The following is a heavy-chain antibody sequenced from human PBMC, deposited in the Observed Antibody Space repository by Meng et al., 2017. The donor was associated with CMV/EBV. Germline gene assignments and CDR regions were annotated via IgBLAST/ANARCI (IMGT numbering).Heavy chain of an antibody. CDR2: IYSGGST. CDR1: GFTVSSYY. Sequence: GESLKISCAASGFTVSSYYMGWVRQAPGKGLEWVSVIYSGGSTYYADSVKGRFTISRDNSKNTLYLQMNSLRAEDTAVYYCARGGTTSYPYGMDVWGQGTTVTVSS. V-gene: IGHV3-53*01. D-gene: IGHD4-11*01. CDR3: ARGGTTSYPYGMDV. J-gene: IGHJ6*02.